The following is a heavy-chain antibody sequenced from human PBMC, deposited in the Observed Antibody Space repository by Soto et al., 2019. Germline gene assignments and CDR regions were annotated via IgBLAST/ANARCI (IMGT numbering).Heavy chain of an antibody. CDR3: ARETSYDFWSGPQTMDV. V-gene: IGHV3-33*01. J-gene: IGHJ6*02. D-gene: IGHD3-3*01. CDR2: VHYDGTKK. Sequence: QVQLVESGGGVVQPGTSLRLSCAPSGFTFSSYVMHWVRQAPGKGLEWVAVVHYDGTKKYYADSVRGRFTISRDNSENLLYLQMNRLRPDDTAVYFCARETSYDFWSGPQTMDVWGQGTTVTVSS. CDR1: GFTFSSYV.